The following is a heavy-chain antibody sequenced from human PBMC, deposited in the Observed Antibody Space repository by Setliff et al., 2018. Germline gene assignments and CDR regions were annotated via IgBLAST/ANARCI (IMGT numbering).Heavy chain of an antibody. D-gene: IGHD3-10*01. Sequence: SETLSLTCTVSGGSISSYYWSWIRQPPGKGLEWIGYIYYTGKTYYNPSLKSRLEMSVDTSKREFALRLSSVTAADTAVYYCARTSTYVLGSGSYWDRWFDPWSQGTLVTVSS. CDR2: IYYTGKT. V-gene: IGHV4-59*01. J-gene: IGHJ5*02. CDR3: ARTSTYVLGSGSYWDRWFDP. CDR1: GGSISSYY.